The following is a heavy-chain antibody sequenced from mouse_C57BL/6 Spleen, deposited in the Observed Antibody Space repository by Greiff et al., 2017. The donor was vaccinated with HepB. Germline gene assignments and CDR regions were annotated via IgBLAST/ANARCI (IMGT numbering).Heavy chain of an antibody. D-gene: IGHD4-1*01. CDR1: GFNIKNTY. V-gene: IGHV14-3*01. J-gene: IGHJ2*01. CDR3: ASPNWDLYYFDY. CDR2: IDPANGNT. Sequence: VHVKQSVAELVRPGASVKLSCTASGFNIKNTYMHWVKQRPEQGLEWIGRIDPANGNTKYAPKFQGKATITADTSSNTAYLQLSSLTSEDTAIYYCASPNWDLYYFDYWGQGTTLTVSS.